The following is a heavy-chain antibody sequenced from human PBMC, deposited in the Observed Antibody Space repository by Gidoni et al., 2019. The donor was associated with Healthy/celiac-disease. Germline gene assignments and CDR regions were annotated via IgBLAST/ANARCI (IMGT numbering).Heavy chain of an antibody. D-gene: IGHD3-10*01. Sequence: QVQLVQSGAEVTKPGASVQVSCKASGYTFTSYDINCVRQATGQGLEWMGWMNPNSGNTGYAQKFQGRVTMNRNTSISTAYMELSSLRSEDTAVYYCARFGPHYGSGSDGVDYWGQGTLVTVSS. CDR1: GYTFTSYD. V-gene: IGHV1-8*01. CDR2: MNPNSGNT. J-gene: IGHJ4*02. CDR3: ARFGPHYGSGSDGVDY.